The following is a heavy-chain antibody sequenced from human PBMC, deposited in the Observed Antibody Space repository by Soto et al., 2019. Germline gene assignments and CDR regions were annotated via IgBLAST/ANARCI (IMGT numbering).Heavy chain of an antibody. Sequence: GGSLRLSCAASGFTFSSYGMHWVRQAPGKGLEWVAVIWYDGSNKYYADSVKGRFTISRDNSKNTLYLQMNSLRAEDTAVYYCARGYSGYDLDPSFDYWGQGTLVTVSS. D-gene: IGHD5-12*01. CDR1: GFTFSSYG. CDR2: IWYDGSNK. J-gene: IGHJ4*02. V-gene: IGHV3-33*01. CDR3: ARGYSGYDLDPSFDY.